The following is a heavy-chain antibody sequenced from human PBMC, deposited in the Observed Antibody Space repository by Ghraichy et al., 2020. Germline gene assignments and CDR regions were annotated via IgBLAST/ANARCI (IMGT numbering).Heavy chain of an antibody. CDR2: ISGSGGST. V-gene: IGHV3-23*01. J-gene: IGHJ6*03. Sequence: GGSLRLSCAASGFTFSSYAMSWVRQAPGKGLEWVSAISGSGGSTYYADSVKGRFTISRDNSKNTLYLQMNSLRAEDTAVYYCAKGRNDYGGNSQLYYYYYYYMDVWGKGTTVTVSS. CDR1: GFTFSSYA. D-gene: IGHD4-23*01. CDR3: AKGRNDYGGNSQLYYYYYYYMDV.